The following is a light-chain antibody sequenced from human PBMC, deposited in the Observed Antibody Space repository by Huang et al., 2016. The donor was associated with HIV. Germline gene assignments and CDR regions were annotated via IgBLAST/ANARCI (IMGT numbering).Light chain of an antibody. V-gene: IGKV1-39*01. CDR2: SAS. CDR1: KSIRKF. J-gene: IGKJ1*01. CDR3: QQTDNTPRT. Sequence: DIQMTQSPSSLSASVGDRVTIACRASKSIRKFLNWYQQKVVEAPKLLMLSASSLHSGVPSRFSVRGSGTDFTLTINSLQPEDFSTYYCQQTDNTPRTFGQGTKVVIK.